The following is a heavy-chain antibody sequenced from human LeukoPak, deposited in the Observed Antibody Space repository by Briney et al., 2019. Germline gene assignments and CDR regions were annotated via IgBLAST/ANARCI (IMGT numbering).Heavy chain of an antibody. D-gene: IGHD3-22*01. Sequence: GGSLRLSCAASGFTFSSYGMHWVRQAPGKGLEWVAVIWYDGSNRYYADSVKGRFTISRDNSKNTLYLQMNSLRAEDTAVYYCARAEGYYDSSGNDAFDIWGQGTMVTVSS. CDR2: IWYDGSNR. J-gene: IGHJ3*02. V-gene: IGHV3-33*08. CDR3: ARAEGYYDSSGNDAFDI. CDR1: GFTFSSYG.